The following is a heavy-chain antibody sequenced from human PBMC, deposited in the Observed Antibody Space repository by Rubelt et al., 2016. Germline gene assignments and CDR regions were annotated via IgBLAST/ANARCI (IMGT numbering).Heavy chain of an antibody. J-gene: IGHJ3*02. CDR1: GFTFSSYA. CDR2: ISYDGSNK. Sequence: QVQLVESGGGVVQPGRSLRLSCAASGFTFSSYAMHWVRQAPGKGLEWVAVISYDGSNKYYADSVKGRFTISRDNSKNTLYLQMNSLRAEDTAVYYCARVLMSCTNGVCYATGAVDIWGQGTMVTVSS. CDR3: ARVLMSCTNGVCYATGAVDI. V-gene: IGHV3-30*04. D-gene: IGHD2-8*01.